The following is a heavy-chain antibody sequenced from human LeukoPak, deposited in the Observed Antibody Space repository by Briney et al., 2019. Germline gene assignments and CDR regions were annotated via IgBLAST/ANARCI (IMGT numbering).Heavy chain of an antibody. CDR1: GFTFSSYG. V-gene: IGHV3-30*02. D-gene: IGHD4-11*01. CDR2: IQYDGSNK. Sequence: TGGCLRLSCAASGFTFSSYGMHWVRQAPGKGLEWVAFIQYDGSNKYYADSVKGRFTISRDNSKNTLYLQMNSLRAEDTAVYYCAKDWDPTANVRFDYWGQGTLVTVSS. J-gene: IGHJ4*02. CDR3: AKDWDPTANVRFDY.